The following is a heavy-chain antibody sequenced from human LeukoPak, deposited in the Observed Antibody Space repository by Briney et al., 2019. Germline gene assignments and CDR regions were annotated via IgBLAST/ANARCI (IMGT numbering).Heavy chain of an antibody. Sequence: SETLSLTCSVSGGSISSYAWSWIRRPPGKGLEWIGHIYRSGGTNYNPSLKSRVTISVDTSKNQFSLKLSSVTAADTAVYYCARGAPDYGDYVGYYYGMDVWGQGTTVTVSS. D-gene: IGHD4-17*01. CDR2: IYRSGGT. CDR1: GGSISSYA. J-gene: IGHJ6*02. CDR3: ARGAPDYGDYVGYYYGMDV. V-gene: IGHV4-59*12.